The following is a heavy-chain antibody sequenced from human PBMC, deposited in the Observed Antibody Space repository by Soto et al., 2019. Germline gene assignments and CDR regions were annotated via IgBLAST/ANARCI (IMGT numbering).Heavy chain of an antibody. J-gene: IGHJ6*03. CDR1: GYTFTSYA. D-gene: IGHD6-19*01. V-gene: IGHV1-3*01. Sequence: ASVKVSCKASGYTFTSYAMHWVRQAPGQRLEWMGWINAGNGNTKYSQKFQGRVTITRDTSASTAYMELSSLRSEDTAVYYCARDGLAVAGIGGSGYYYYMDVWGKGTTVTVSS. CDR3: ARDGLAVAGIGGSGYYYYMDV. CDR2: INAGNGNT.